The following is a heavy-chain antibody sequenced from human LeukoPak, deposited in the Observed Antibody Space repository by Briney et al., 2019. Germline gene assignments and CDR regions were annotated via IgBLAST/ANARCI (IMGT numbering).Heavy chain of an antibody. J-gene: IGHJ4*02. D-gene: IGHD2-15*01. Sequence: GGSLRLSCAASGFTFDDYGMSWVRQAPGKGLEWVSGINWNGGSTGYADSVKGRFTISRDSYKNTLYLQMNSLRAEDAAVYYCAKAPVTTCSGAYCYPFDYWGQGTLVTVSS. CDR2: INWNGGST. V-gene: IGHV3-20*04. CDR1: GFTFDDYG. CDR3: AKAPVTTCSGAYCYPFDY.